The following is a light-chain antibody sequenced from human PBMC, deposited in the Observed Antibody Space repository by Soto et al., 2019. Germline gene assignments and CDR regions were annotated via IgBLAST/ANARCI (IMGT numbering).Light chain of an antibody. CDR1: SSNIAAGYD. V-gene: IGLV1-40*01. CDR3: QSYDSSLGGSV. J-gene: IGLJ2*01. Sequence: QSVLTQPPSVSGAPGQRVTISCTGSSSNIAAGYDVHWYQQLPGTAPKLLIYGNSNRPSGVPDRFSGSKSDTSASLAITGLQAEDEADYSCQSYDSSLGGSVFGGGTKLTVL. CDR2: GNS.